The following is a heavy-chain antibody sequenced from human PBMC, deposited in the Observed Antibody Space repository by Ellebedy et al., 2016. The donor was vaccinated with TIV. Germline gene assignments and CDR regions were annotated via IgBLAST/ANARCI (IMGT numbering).Heavy chain of an antibody. CDR1: GFTFSDYY. Sequence: GESLKISCAASGFTFSDYYMSWIRQAPGKGLEWVSYISSGGSTMKYADSAKGRFTISRDNADNSLSLQMNSLSADDTAVYYCARDRTGVLDIWGQGTMVTVSS. CDR2: ISSGGSTM. D-gene: IGHD3-10*01. J-gene: IGHJ3*02. CDR3: ARDRTGVLDI. V-gene: IGHV3-11*04.